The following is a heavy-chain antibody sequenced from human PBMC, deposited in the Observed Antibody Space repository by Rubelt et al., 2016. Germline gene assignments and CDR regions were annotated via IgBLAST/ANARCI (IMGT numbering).Heavy chain of an antibody. D-gene: IGHD6-13*01. CDR1: GGSISDYH. V-gene: IGHV4-59*08. Sequence: QVKLQESGPGLVKPSETLSLTCTVSGGSISDYHWSWIRQPPGKGLEWIGYVHYTGSTNYNPSLESRVVISVDTSKNQFSLRLSPLTAADTAVYYCARQWPGAEAAFDYWGQGTLVTVSS. J-gene: IGHJ4*02. CDR3: ARQWPGAEAAFDY. CDR2: VHYTGST.